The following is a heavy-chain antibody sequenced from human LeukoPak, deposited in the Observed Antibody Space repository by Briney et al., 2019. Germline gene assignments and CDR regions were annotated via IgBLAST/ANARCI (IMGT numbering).Heavy chain of an antibody. Sequence: ASVKVSCKASGYTFTSYDINWVRQATGQGLEWMGWMNPNSGNTGYAQKLQGRVTMTTDTSTSTAYMELRSLRSDDTAVYYCARDRAYYDFWSGYLPKDAFDIWGQGTMVTVSS. CDR1: GYTFTSYD. D-gene: IGHD3-3*01. CDR3: ARDRAYYDFWSGYLPKDAFDI. V-gene: IGHV1-8*01. J-gene: IGHJ3*02. CDR2: MNPNSGNT.